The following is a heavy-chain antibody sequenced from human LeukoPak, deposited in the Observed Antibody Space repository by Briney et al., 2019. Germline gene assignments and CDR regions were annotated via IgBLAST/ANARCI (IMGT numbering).Heavy chain of an antibody. D-gene: IGHD5-24*01. CDR1: GFTFSSYA. CDR2: ISYDGSNK. CDR3: ARGHGYNTYYCYGMDV. V-gene: IGHV3-30-3*01. J-gene: IGHJ6*02. Sequence: GGSLRLSCAASGFTFSSYAMHWVRQAPGKGLEWVAVISYDGSNKYYADSVKGRFTISRDNSKNTLYLRMNSLRAEDTAVYYCARGHGYNTYYCYGMDVWGQGTTVTVSS.